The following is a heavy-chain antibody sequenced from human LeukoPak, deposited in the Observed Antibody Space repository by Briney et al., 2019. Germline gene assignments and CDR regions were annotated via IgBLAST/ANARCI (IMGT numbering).Heavy chain of an antibody. CDR1: GITFSTSG. Sequence: GGSLRLSCAASGITFSTSGMHWVRQAPGKGLEWVAFIWSDGSNKYHADSVKGRFTISRDNSKDTLYLQMNSLRAEDTAVYYCASGYCSTTNCYANWFDPWGQGTLVTVSS. CDR2: IWSDGSNK. V-gene: IGHV3-33*01. D-gene: IGHD2-2*01. CDR3: ASGYCSTTNCYANWFDP. J-gene: IGHJ5*02.